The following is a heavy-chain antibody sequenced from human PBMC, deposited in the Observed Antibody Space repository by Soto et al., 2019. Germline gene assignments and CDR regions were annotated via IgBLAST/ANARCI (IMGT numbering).Heavy chain of an antibody. CDR2: IGTAGDT. Sequence: GGSVRLSCAASGFTFSSYDMHWVRQATGKGLEWVSAIGTAGDTYYPGSVKGRFTISRENAKNSLYLQMNSLRAEGTAVYYCARDLLSDYYYGMDVWGQGTTVTVSS. V-gene: IGHV3-13*01. CDR3: ARDLLSDYYYGMDV. CDR1: GFTFSSYD. J-gene: IGHJ6*02.